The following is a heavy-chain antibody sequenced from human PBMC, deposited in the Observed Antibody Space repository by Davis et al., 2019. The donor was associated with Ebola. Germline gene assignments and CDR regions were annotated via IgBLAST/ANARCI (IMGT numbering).Heavy chain of an antibody. Sequence: GESLKISCAASGFTFSTYSMNWVRQAPGKGLEWVSSTSSSSDYIHYADSVKGRFTISRDNAKNSMYLQMNSLRAEDTAIYYCARMGWVVIRGYYFDYWGQGTLVTVSS. CDR1: GFTFSTYS. D-gene: IGHD3-22*01. J-gene: IGHJ4*02. CDR3: ARMGWVVIRGYYFDY. V-gene: IGHV3-21*01. CDR2: TSSSSDYI.